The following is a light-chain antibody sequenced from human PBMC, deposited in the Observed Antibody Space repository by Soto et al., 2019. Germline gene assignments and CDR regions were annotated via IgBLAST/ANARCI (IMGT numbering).Light chain of an antibody. CDR3: QQRSKMPLT. V-gene: IGKV3-11*01. Sequence: EIAMTQSPATLSLSTGERATLSCRASQSVRNYLAWYQQKPGQAPRLLIYDASNRATGIPARFSGSGSETDFTLTISSLETEDFAIYYCQQRSKMPLTFGHGTKVDI. CDR2: DAS. CDR1: QSVRNY. J-gene: IGKJ1*01.